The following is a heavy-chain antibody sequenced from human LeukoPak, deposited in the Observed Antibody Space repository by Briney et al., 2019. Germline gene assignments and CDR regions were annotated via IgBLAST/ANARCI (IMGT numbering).Heavy chain of an antibody. V-gene: IGHV3-53*01. CDR1: GFTIGRLW. Sequence: GGSLRLSCAASGFTIGRLWMHWVRQAAGKGLEWVSLIENDATTYYADSVKGRLTISRDNSKNTLYIQMNSLRVEDTAVYYCNGYGGNSVWGQGTLVTVSS. D-gene: IGHD4-23*01. CDR2: IENDATT. CDR3: NGYGGNSV. J-gene: IGHJ4*02.